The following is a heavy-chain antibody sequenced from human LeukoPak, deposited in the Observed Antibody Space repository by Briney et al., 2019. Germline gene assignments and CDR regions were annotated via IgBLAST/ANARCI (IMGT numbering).Heavy chain of an antibody. CDR3: ARGYEVVVAAKIIGWFDP. V-gene: IGHV3-48*02. CDR1: GFIFSSYS. Sequence: PGGSLRLSCAASGFIFSSYSMNWVRQGPGKGLEWISYISTSSSTEYYADSVKGRFTISRDNAKNSLYLQMNSLRDEDTAVYYCARGYEVVVAAKIIGWFDPWGQGTLVTVSS. D-gene: IGHD2-15*01. CDR2: ISTSSSTE. J-gene: IGHJ5*02.